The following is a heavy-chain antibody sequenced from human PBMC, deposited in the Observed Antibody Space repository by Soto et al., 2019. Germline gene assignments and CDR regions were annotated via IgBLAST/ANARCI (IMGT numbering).Heavy chain of an antibody. J-gene: IGHJ3*02. CDR3: EREAEPLCGGGSCYRLKDAFDI. CDR1: GFTFSSYS. CDR2: ISSNSSTI. V-gene: IGHV3-48*01. D-gene: IGHD2-15*01. Sequence: EVQLVESGGGLVQPGGSLRLSCAASGFTFSSYSMNWVRQAPGKGLEWVSYISSNSSTIYYADSVKGRFTISRDNAKNSLYLQMNSLRAEDTAVYYCEREAEPLCGGGSCYRLKDAFDIWGQGTMVTVSS.